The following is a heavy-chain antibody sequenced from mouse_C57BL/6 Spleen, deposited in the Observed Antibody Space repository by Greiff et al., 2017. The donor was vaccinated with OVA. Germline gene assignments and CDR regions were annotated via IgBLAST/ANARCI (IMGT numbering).Heavy chain of an antibody. Sequence: QVQLQQPGAELVRPGSSVKLSCKASGYTFTSYWMHWVKQRPIQGLEWIGNIDPSDSETHYNQKFKDKATLSVDKSSSPAYMQLSSLTSEDSAVYFCARGASLYAMDYWGQGTSVTVSS. J-gene: IGHJ4*01. CDR3: ARGASLYAMDY. CDR1: GYTFTSYW. V-gene: IGHV1-52*01. CDR2: IDPSDSET.